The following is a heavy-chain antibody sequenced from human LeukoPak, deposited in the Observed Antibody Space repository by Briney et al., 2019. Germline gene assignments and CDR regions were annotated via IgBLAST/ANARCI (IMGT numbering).Heavy chain of an antibody. CDR3: ARDLQDIVVVPAAPYYYYGMDV. J-gene: IGHJ6*02. CDR1: GFTFSSYA. CDR2: ISYDGSNK. D-gene: IGHD2-2*01. Sequence: PGRSLRLSCAASGFTFSSYAMHWVRQAPGKGREWVAVISYDGSNKYYADSVKGRFSISRDNSKTTLYLQMNSLRAEDTAVYYCARDLQDIVVVPAAPYYYYGMDVWGQGTTVTVSS. V-gene: IGHV3-30-3*01.